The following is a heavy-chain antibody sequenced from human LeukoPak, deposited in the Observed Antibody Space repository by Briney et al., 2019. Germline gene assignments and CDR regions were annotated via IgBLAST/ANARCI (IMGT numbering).Heavy chain of an antibody. CDR2: ISSNGGST. J-gene: IGHJ4*02. D-gene: IGHD3-22*01. V-gene: IGHV3-64D*06. Sequence: PGGSLRLSCSASGFTFSSYAMHWVRQAPGKGLEYVSAISSNGGSTYCADSVKGRFTISRDNSKNTLYLQMSSLRAEDTAVYYCARNYYDSSGYYYNDYWGQGTLVTVSS. CDR1: GFTFSSYA. CDR3: ARNYYDSSGYYYNDY.